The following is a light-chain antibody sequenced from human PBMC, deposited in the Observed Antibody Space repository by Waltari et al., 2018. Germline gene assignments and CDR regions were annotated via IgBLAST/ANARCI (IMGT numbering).Light chain of an antibody. V-gene: IGLV2-23*02. CDR2: EVI. CDR3: CSYAGSGTYV. CDR1: NSDVGHYNL. J-gene: IGLJ1*01. Sequence: QSALTQPASVSGTPGQSITISCPGTNSDVGHYNLVSWYQHHPGDAPKLMICEVIKRPSGVSNRFSGSKSGNTASLTISGLQAEDEADYYCCSYAGSGTYVFGTGTKVTVL.